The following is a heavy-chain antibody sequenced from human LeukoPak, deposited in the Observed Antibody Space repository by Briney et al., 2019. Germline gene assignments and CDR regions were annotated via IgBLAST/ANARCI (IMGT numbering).Heavy chain of an antibody. CDR3: ASGRWELYYYGMDV. Sequence: GASVKVSCKASGYTLTSYGISWVRQAPGQGLEWMGWISAYNGNTNYAQKLQGRVTMTTDTSTSTAYMELRSLRSDDTAVYYCASGRWELYYYGMDVWGQGTTVTVSS. CDR2: ISAYNGNT. D-gene: IGHD1-26*01. V-gene: IGHV1-18*01. J-gene: IGHJ6*02. CDR1: GYTLTSYG.